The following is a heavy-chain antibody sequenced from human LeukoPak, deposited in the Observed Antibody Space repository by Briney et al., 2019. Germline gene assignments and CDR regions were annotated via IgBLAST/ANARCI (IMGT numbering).Heavy chain of an antibody. D-gene: IGHD4-11*01. V-gene: IGHV3-23*01. CDR2: ISGSGDST. CDR1: GFTFSSYD. J-gene: IGHJ4*02. Sequence: GGSLRLSCTASGFTFSSYDMSWVRQAPGKGLEWVSTISGSGDSTYYAASVKGRFTISRNSYNNTLFRQMTGMGVEGIAEYYCGKCRVFTRVTQWDFWGQGTLVTVSS. CDR3: GKCRVFTRVTQWDF.